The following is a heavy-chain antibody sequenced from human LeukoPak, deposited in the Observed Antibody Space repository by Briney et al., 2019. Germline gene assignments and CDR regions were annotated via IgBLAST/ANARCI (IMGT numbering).Heavy chain of an antibody. V-gene: IGHV1-69*04. CDR1: GGTFTNYA. CDR2: IIPTLGIT. D-gene: IGHD3-22*01. CDR3: ARDMSLHYYDSSGSVHQSNAFDF. Sequence: ASVKVSCKASGGTFTNYAINWVRQAPGQGFEWMGKIIPTLGITNYAQKFQGKITITADKSTSTVYMELSSLRSEDTAVYYCARDMSLHYYDSSGSVHQSNAFDFWGRGTMVIVSS. J-gene: IGHJ3*01.